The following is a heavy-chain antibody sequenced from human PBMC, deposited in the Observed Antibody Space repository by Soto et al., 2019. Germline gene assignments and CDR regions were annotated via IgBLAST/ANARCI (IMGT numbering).Heavy chain of an antibody. CDR3: ARQFNWNPNNWFDP. D-gene: IGHD1-20*01. Sequence: SETLSLTYTVSGGSISSYYWSWIRQPPGKGLEWIGYIYYSGSTNYNPSLKSRVTISVDTSKNQFSLKLSSVTAADTAVYYCARQFNWNPNNWFDPWGQGTLVTVSS. CDR1: GGSISSYY. CDR2: IYYSGST. J-gene: IGHJ5*02. V-gene: IGHV4-59*08.